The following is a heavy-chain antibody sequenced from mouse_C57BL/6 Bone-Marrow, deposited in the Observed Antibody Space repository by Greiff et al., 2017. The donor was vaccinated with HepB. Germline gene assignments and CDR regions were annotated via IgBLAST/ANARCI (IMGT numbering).Heavy chain of an antibody. Sequence: QLQQSVAELVRPGTSVKMSCKASGYTFTNYWIGWAKQRPGHGLEWIGDIYPGGGYTNYNEKFKGKATLTADKSSSTAYMQFSSLTSEDSAIYYCARSRIYDGYYVLFDYWGQGTTLTVSS. CDR1: GYTFTNYW. CDR2: IYPGGGYT. J-gene: IGHJ2*01. V-gene: IGHV1-63*01. CDR3: ARSRIYDGYYVLFDY. D-gene: IGHD2-3*01.